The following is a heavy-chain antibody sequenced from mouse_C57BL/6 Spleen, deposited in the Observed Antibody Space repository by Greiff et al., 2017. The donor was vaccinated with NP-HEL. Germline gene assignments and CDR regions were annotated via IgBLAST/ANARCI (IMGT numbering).Heavy chain of an antibody. D-gene: IGHD1-1*01. Sequence: QVQLQQSGAELARPGASVKLSCKASGYTFTSYGISWVKQRTGQGLEWIGEIYPRSGNTYYNEKFKGKATLTADKSSSTAYMELRSLTSEDSAVYFCARGGPTVVAEDWYFDVWGTGTTVTVSS. CDR3: ARGGPTVVAEDWYFDV. V-gene: IGHV1-81*01. CDR2: IYPRSGNT. J-gene: IGHJ1*03. CDR1: GYTFTSYG.